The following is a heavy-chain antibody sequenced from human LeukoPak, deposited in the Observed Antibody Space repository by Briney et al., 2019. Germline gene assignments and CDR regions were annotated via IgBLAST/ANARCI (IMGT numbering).Heavy chain of an antibody. J-gene: IGHJ4*02. V-gene: IGHV1-46*01. D-gene: IGHD4-23*01. Sequence: ASVKVSCKASGYTFTSYYMHWVRQAPGQGLEWMGIINPSGGSTSYAQKFQGRVTMTRDMSTSTVYMELSSLRSEDTAVYYYASTHGGNSGAFDYWGQGTLVTVSS. CDR1: GYTFTSYY. CDR3: ASTHGGNSGAFDY. CDR2: INPSGGST.